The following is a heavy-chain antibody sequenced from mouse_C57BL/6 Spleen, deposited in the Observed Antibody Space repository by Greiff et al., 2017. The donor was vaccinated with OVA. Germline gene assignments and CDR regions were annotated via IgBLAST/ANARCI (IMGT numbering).Heavy chain of an antibody. V-gene: IGHV1-7*01. CDR1: GYTFTSYW. J-gene: IGHJ2*01. Sequence: QVQLKESGAELAKPGASVKLSCKASGYTFTSYWMHWVKQRPGQGLEWIGYINPSSGYTKSNQKFKDKATLTADKSSSTAYMQLSSLTYEDSAGYDCARSRTAQAYFDDWGQGTTLTVAS. CDR3: ARSRTAQAYFDD. D-gene: IGHD3-2*02. CDR2: INPSSGYT.